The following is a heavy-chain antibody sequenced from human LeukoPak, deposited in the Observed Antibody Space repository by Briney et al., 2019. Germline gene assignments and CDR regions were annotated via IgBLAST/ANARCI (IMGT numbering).Heavy chain of an antibody. CDR3: ARTTPATGWYLYH. CDR2: IHHSGST. D-gene: IGHD6-19*01. CDR1: GASISVYY. Sequence: SETLSLTCTVSGASISVYYWTWIRQPPGRGLEWIGHIHHSGSTNYNPSLRGRVSISIDTSKTQFSLRLTSVTAADTAVYYCARTTPATGWYLYHWGQGTLVTVSS. V-gene: IGHV4-59*01. J-gene: IGHJ5*02.